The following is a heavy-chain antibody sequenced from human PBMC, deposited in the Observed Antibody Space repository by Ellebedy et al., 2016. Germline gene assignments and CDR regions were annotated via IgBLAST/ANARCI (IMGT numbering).Heavy chain of an antibody. CDR3: ARDSNGYDY. Sequence: GGSLRLSCAASGFTFSDYYMSWIRQAPGKGLEWVANIKEDGSKQYYVDSVKGRFTISRDNAKNSLYLQMNSLSAEDTAVYFCARDSNGYDYWGQGTLVTVSS. D-gene: IGHD1-1*01. CDR1: GFTFSDYY. J-gene: IGHJ4*02. V-gene: IGHV3-7*01. CDR2: IKEDGSKQ.